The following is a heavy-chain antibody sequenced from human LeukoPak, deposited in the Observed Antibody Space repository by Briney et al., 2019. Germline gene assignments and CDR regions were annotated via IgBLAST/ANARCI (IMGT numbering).Heavy chain of an antibody. CDR2: ISAYNGKA. V-gene: IGHV1-18*01. J-gene: IGHJ6*03. D-gene: IGHD3-3*01. CDR3: ARDLKRSLEWLLPDYYYYYMDV. Sequence: ASVKVSCKASGYTFTSYGISWVRQAPGQGLEWMGWISAYNGKANYAQKLQGRVTMTTDTSTSTAYMELRSLRSDDTAVYYCARDLKRSLEWLLPDYYYYYMDVWGKGTTVTVSS. CDR1: GYTFTSYG.